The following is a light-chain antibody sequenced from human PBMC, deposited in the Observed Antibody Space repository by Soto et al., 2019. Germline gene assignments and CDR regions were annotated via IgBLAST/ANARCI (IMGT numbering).Light chain of an antibody. V-gene: IGKV1-8*01. Sequence: AIRMTHSPSSFSASTGDRVTMTCRASQGISSYLAWYQQKPGKAPKLLIYAASTLQSGVPSRFSGSGSGTDFTLTISCLQSEDFATYYCQQYYSYLITFGQGTRLEIK. CDR3: QQYYSYLIT. J-gene: IGKJ5*01. CDR2: AAS. CDR1: QGISSY.